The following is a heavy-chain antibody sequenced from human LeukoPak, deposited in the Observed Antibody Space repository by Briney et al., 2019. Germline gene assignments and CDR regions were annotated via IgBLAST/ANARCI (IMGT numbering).Heavy chain of an antibody. V-gene: IGHV3-48*02. CDR2: ISSSSTNM. J-gene: IGHJ4*02. CDR1: GFTFSSYS. Sequence: PGGSLRLSCAASGFTFSSYSMNWVRQAPGKGLEWVSYISSSSTNMYIADSVKGRFTISRDNAKNSLYLQMNSLRDEDTAVYYCARLVKVGGVATIGYFDSWGQGTLVTVSS. D-gene: IGHD5-12*01. CDR3: ARLVKVGGVATIGYFDS.